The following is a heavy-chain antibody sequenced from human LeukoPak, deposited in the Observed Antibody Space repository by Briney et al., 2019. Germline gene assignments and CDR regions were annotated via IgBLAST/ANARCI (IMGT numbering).Heavy chain of an antibody. J-gene: IGHJ6*03. D-gene: IGHD3-10*01. Sequence: GASVKVSCKASGYTFTSYGISWVRQAPGQGLEWMGWISAYNGNTNYAQKLQGRVTMTTDTSTSTAYMELRSLRSDDTAVYYCARGRVTMVRGVIRGYYYYYYMDVWGKGTTVTISS. CDR1: GYTFTSYG. V-gene: IGHV1-18*01. CDR3: ARGRVTMVRGVIRGYYYYYYMDV. CDR2: ISAYNGNT.